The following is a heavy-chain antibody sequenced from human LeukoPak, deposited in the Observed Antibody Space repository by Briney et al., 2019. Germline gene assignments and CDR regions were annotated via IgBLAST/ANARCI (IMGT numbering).Heavy chain of an antibody. CDR1: GFTFSSYG. V-gene: IGHV3-30*02. CDR2: IRYDGSNK. J-gene: IGHJ4*02. CDR3: AKEQPNYYDSSGYSDYFVY. D-gene: IGHD3-22*01. Sequence: GGSLRLSCAASGFTFSSYGMHWVRQAPGKGLEWVAFIRYDGSNKYYADSVKGRFTISRDNSKNTLYLQMNSLRAEDTAVYYCAKEQPNYYDSSGYSDYFVYWGRGPLLTVSS.